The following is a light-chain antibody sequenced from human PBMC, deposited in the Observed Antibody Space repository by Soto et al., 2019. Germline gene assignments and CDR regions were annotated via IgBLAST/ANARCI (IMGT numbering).Light chain of an antibody. V-gene: IGKV3-11*01. CDR2: DAS. J-gene: IGKJ4*01. CDR1: ESVGNY. Sequence: IVLTQSPATLSLSPGERATLSCSASESVGNYLAWYQEKPGQAPRLLIYDASNRATGIPPRFSGSGSGTDFTLTISRLEPEDFAVYCCQQRSSWPPPTFGGGTKVEI. CDR3: QQRSSWPPPT.